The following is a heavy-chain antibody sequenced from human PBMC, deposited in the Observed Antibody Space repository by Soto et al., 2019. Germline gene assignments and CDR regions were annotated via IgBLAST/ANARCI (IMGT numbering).Heavy chain of an antibody. V-gene: IGHV3-23*01. CDR3: AKLDSRFLGWSQKIWGLYFAY. Sequence: EVQLLESGGGLVQPGGSLRLSCAASGFTFSSYAMSWVRQAPGKGLEWVSAISGSGGSTYYADSVKGRFTISRDNSKNTLSLQMNGLRAGNTAVFSCAKLDSRFLGWSQKIWGLYFAYWGQGTRVTVSS. D-gene: IGHD3-3*01. CDR2: ISGSGGST. J-gene: IGHJ4*02. CDR1: GFTFSSYA.